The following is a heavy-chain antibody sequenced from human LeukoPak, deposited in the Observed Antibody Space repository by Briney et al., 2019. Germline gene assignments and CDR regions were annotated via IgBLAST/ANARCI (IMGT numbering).Heavy chain of an antibody. CDR3: AKVSLPAAIGPYSSSWYDG. CDR2: IYYSGST. Sequence: SETLSLTCTVSGGSISNYYWSWIRQPPGKGLEWIGFIYYSGSTNYNPSLKSRVTISVDTSKNQFSLKLSSVTAADTAVYYCAKVSLPAAIGPYSSSWYDGWGQGTLVTVSS. D-gene: IGHD6-13*01. CDR1: GGSISNYY. J-gene: IGHJ4*02. V-gene: IGHV4-59*01.